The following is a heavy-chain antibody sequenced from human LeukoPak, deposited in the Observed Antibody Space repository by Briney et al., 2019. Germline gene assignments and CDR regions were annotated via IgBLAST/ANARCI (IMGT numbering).Heavy chain of an antibody. CDR2: ISSSISTI. J-gene: IGHJ4*02. CDR3: ARPAGGFDY. V-gene: IGHV3-48*04. Sequence: GGSLRLSCAASGFTFSSYAMSWVRQAPGKGLEWVSYISSSISTIYYADSVKGRFTISRDNAKNTLYLQMNSLRAEDTAVYYCARPAGGFDYWGQGTLVTVSS. CDR1: GFTFSSYA. D-gene: IGHD6-13*01.